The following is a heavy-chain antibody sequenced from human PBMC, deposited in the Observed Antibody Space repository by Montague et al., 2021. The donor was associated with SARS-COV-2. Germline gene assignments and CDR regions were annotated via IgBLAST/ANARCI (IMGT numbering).Heavy chain of an antibody. V-gene: IGHV4-4*02. Sequence: SETLSLTCAVSGDFMSSNNWWTWVRQSPGKGLEWIGEIHHIVGTNYNPSLKSRVSISVDKSRNQFSLNLNSVTAADTAFYYCATVFSGCSATSCYLYNWGRGTLVTVSS. D-gene: IGHD2-2*01. CDR3: ATVFSGCSATSCYLYN. J-gene: IGHJ4*02. CDR1: GDFMSSNNW. CDR2: IHHIVGT.